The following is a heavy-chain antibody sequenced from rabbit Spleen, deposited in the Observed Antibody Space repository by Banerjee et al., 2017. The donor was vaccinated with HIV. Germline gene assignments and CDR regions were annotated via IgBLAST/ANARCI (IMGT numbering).Heavy chain of an antibody. V-gene: IGHV1S40*01. Sequence: QSLEESGGDLVKPEGSLTLTCTASGFSFSSRFYMCWVRQAPGKGLEWIACIDSGSSGDTYYANWAKGRFTISKTSSTTVTLQMTSLTAADTATYFCARETSSGWGIVSFYFSLWGPGTLVTVS. CDR3: ARETSSGWGIVSFYFSL. D-gene: IGHD4-1*01. CDR2: IDSGSSGDT. CDR1: GFSFSSRFY. J-gene: IGHJ4*01.